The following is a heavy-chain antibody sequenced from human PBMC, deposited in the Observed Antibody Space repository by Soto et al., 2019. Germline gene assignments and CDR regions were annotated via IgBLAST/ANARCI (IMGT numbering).Heavy chain of an antibody. Sequence: SETLSLTCTVSGGSISSYYRSWIRQPPGKGLEWIGYLYYSGSTNYNPSLKSRVTISVDTSKNQYSLKLSSVTAADTAVYYCARDHGSGWQGNWFDPWGQGTLVTVSS. CDR3: ARDHGSGWQGNWFDP. CDR2: LYYSGST. D-gene: IGHD6-19*01. J-gene: IGHJ5*02. CDR1: GGSISSYY. V-gene: IGHV4-59*01.